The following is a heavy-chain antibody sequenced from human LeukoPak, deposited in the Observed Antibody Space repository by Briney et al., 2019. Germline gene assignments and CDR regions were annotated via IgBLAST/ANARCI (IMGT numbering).Heavy chain of an antibody. CDR1: GGSFSGYY. D-gene: IGHD3-3*01. CDR3: ARGVEYCDFWSGYYPNWFDP. V-gene: IGHV4-34*01. Sequence: SETLSLTCAVYGGSFSGYYWSWIRQPPGKGLEWIGEINHSGSTNYNPSLKSRVTISVDTSKNQFSLKLSSVTAADTAVYYCARGVEYCDFWSGYYPNWFDPWGQGTLVTVSS. J-gene: IGHJ5*02. CDR2: INHSGST.